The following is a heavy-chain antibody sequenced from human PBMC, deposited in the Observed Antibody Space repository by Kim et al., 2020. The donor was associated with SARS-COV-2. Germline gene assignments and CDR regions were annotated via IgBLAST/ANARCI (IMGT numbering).Heavy chain of an antibody. J-gene: IGHJ4*02. Sequence: ASVKVSCKASGYTFTNYGISWVRLAAGQGLEWLGWTSPSNGNTKYAQKVRDRVTLTTDTSTKTVYLDLRRLTSDDTGVYYCARWDTTKTTLLDSWGQGT. D-gene: IGHD5-18*01. CDR3: ARWDTTKTTLLDS. CDR2: TSPSNGNT. CDR1: GYTFTNYG. V-gene: IGHV1-18*01.